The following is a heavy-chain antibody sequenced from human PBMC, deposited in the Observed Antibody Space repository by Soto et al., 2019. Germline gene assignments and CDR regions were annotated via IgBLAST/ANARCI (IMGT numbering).Heavy chain of an antibody. CDR2: TYYRSKWYN. Sequence: SQTLSLTCAISGDSASSNSAAWNWIRQAPSRGLEWLGRTYYRSKWYNDYAVSVKSRITINPDTSKNQFSLQLNSVTPEDTAVYYCAREHMAPIGVLFDYWGQGTLVTVSS. D-gene: IGHD2-21*01. CDR3: AREHMAPIGVLFDY. J-gene: IGHJ4*02. CDR1: GDSASSNSAA. V-gene: IGHV6-1*01.